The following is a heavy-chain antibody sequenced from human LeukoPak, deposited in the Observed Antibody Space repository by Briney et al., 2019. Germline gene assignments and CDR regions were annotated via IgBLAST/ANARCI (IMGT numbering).Heavy chain of an antibody. Sequence: GRSLRLSCAASGFTFSSYSMNWVRQAPGKGLEWVSYISSSSSTIYYADSVKGRFTISRDNAKNSLYLQMNSLRAEDTAVYYCARASPYDFWSGYFDAFDIWGQGTMVTVSS. V-gene: IGHV3-48*01. CDR3: ARASPYDFWSGYFDAFDI. CDR2: ISSSSSTI. CDR1: GFTFSSYS. D-gene: IGHD3-3*01. J-gene: IGHJ3*02.